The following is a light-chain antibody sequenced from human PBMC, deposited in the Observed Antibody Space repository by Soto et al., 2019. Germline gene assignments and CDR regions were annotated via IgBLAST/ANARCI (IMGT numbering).Light chain of an antibody. Sequence: QSVLTQPPSASGAPGQSVTISCIGTSNDVGGYDYVSWYQQYPGKAPTLIIYEVTRRPSGVPDRFSGSKSGNTASLTVSGLKAEDEADYYCSSFADNNKLVFGGGTKLTVL. CDR3: SSFADNNKLV. CDR2: EVT. V-gene: IGLV2-8*01. CDR1: SNDVGGYDY. J-gene: IGLJ3*02.